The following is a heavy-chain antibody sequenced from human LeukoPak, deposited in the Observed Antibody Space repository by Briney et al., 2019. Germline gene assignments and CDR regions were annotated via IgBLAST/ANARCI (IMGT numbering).Heavy chain of an antibody. D-gene: IGHD4-17*01. CDR2: IYPDDPRT. Sequence: GESLRISCKGSGYRFTKSWIGWVRQMSGKGLEWLGIIYPDDPRTRYSPSFQGQVTMSVDKSITTAYLQWSSLKASDTAMYYCARPSYGASDYWGQGTLVTVSS. J-gene: IGHJ4*02. CDR3: ARPSYGASDY. V-gene: IGHV5-51*01. CDR1: GYRFTKSW.